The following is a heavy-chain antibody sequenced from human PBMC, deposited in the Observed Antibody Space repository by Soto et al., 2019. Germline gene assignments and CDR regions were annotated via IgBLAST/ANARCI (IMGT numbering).Heavy chain of an antibody. D-gene: IGHD1-1*01. Sequence: QVQLVESGGGVVQPGRSLRRSCAASGLTFSSYAMHWIRQAPGKGLEWVAVISYDGGNKYYADSVKGRFTISRDNSKNTLYLLMNSLRAEDTAVYYCARELERLFDYWGQGTLVTVSS. V-gene: IGHV3-30-3*01. J-gene: IGHJ4*02. CDR3: ARELERLFDY. CDR2: ISYDGGNK. CDR1: GLTFSSYA.